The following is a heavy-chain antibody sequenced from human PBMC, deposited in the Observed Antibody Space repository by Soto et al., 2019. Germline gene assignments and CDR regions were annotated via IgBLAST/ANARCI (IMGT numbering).Heavy chain of an antibody. CDR1: GDTFNFYS. Sequence: QVQLVQSGAEVKRPGSSVKVSCKASGDTFNFYSINWVRQAPGLGLEWMGRVNPIVSMSNYAQKFQGRVTITADKYTSTAYMVLSSLRSEDTGIYYCASSYGSGYRAFDYWGQGALVTVSS. D-gene: IGHD3-10*01. CDR3: ASSYGSGYRAFDY. J-gene: IGHJ4*02. V-gene: IGHV1-69*02. CDR2: VNPIVSMS.